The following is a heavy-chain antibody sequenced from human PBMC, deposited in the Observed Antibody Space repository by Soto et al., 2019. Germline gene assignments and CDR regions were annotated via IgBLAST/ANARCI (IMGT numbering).Heavy chain of an antibody. V-gene: IGHV1-58*02. Sequence: QIQLVQFGPEVKQPGTPVKVSCKASGFTFSSSGIHWVRQARGQRLEWVGWSVVGSGNTNYAQKFQQRVTITRDVSTNTAYMELTSLRSEDTDVYYCAAHLAPNDPYNSFEPWGQGTLVTVSS. D-gene: IGHD3-16*01. CDR1: GFTFSSSG. CDR2: SVVGSGNT. CDR3: AAHLAPNDPYNSFEP. J-gene: IGHJ5*02.